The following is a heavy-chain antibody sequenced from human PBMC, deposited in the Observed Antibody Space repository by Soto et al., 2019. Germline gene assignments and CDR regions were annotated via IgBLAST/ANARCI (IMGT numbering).Heavy chain of an antibody. Sequence: QVQLVECGGGLVQPGRSMRLSCAASGFTFRSYGMHWVRQAPGKGLEWVAVISYGGSNKYYADSVKGRFTISRDNSKNTLYLQMNSLRAEDRAVYYCARGYYDSSGYYYTLLYWGQGTLVTVPS. J-gene: IGHJ4*02. V-gene: IGHV3-30*03. CDR3: ARGYYDSSGYYYTLLY. D-gene: IGHD3-22*01. CDR2: ISYGGSNK. CDR1: GFTFRSYG.